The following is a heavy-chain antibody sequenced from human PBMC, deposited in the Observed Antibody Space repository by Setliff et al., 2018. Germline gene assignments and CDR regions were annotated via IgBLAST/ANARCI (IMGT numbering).Heavy chain of an antibody. D-gene: IGHD5-12*01. CDR1: SGSISSNSHY. Sequence: PSETLSLTCTVSSGSISSNSHYWSWVRQPPGKGLEWIATIFYSGSTYYNPSLKSRVTMSVDTSKNQFSLKLNSVTAADTAVYYCARHPSGYAFDIWGQGTMVTVSS. J-gene: IGHJ3*02. CDR3: ARHPSGYAFDI. V-gene: IGHV4-39*01. CDR2: IFYSGST.